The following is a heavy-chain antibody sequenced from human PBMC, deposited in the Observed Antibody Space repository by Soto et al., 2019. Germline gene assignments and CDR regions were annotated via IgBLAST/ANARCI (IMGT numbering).Heavy chain of an antibody. CDR3: AKDLGELLFDYFDY. CDR1: GFTFSSYS. D-gene: IGHD3-10*01. V-gene: IGHV3-23*01. CDR2: ISGSTGNT. Sequence: GGSLRLSCAASGFTFSSYSMNWVRQAPGKGLEWVSTISGSTGNTYYADSVKGRFTISRDNSKNTLYLQMNSLRAEDTAVYYCAKDLGELLFDYFDYWGRGTLVTVSS. J-gene: IGHJ4*02.